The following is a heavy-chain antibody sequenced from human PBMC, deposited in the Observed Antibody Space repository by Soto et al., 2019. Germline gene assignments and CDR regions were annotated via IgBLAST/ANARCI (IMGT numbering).Heavy chain of an antibody. V-gene: IGHV4-59*01. J-gene: IGHJ6*03. CDR2: IYYSGST. D-gene: IGHD5-12*01. CDR3: ARGEDSGYSGYDLGIRYYYYYYMDV. Sequence: SETLSLTCTVSGGSISSYYWSWIRQPPGKGLEWIGYIYYSGSTNYNPSLKSRVTISVDTSKNQFSLKLSSVTAADTAVYYCARGEDSGYSGYDLGIRYYYYYYMDVWGKGTTVTVSS. CDR1: GGSISSYY.